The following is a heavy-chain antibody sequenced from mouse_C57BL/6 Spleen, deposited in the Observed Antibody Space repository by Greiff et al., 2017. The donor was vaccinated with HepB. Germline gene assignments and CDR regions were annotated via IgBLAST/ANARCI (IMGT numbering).Heavy chain of an antibody. D-gene: IGHD1-1*01. Sequence: VQLKQSGAELVKPGASVKLSCTASGFNIKDYYMHWVKQRTEQGLEWIGRIDPEDGETNYDPKFQGKATITADTSSNTAYLQLSSLTSEDAAVYSCAGDLLLRFDYWGQGTTLTVSS. V-gene: IGHV14-2*01. J-gene: IGHJ2*01. CDR3: AGDLLLRFDY. CDR2: IDPEDGET. CDR1: GFNIKDYY.